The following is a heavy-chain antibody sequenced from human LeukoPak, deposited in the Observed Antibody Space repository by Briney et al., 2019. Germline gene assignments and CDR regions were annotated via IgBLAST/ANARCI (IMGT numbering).Heavy chain of an antibody. Sequence: SETLSLTCTVSGGSISSSSYYWGWIRQPPGKGLEWIGSIYYSGSTYYNPSLKSRVTISVDTSKNQFSLKLSSVTAADTAVYYCARERVHQAFDIWGQGTMVTVSS. D-gene: IGHD1-1*01. CDR2: IYYSGST. CDR1: GGSISSSSYY. CDR3: ARERVHQAFDI. J-gene: IGHJ3*02. V-gene: IGHV4-39*07.